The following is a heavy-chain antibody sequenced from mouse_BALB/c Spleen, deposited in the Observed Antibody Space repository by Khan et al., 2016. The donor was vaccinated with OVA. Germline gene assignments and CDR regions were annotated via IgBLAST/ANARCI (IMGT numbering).Heavy chain of an antibody. D-gene: IGHD3-2*02. CDR3: ARAGYGAFAY. CDR2: FYPGSGYT. J-gene: IGHJ3*01. V-gene: IGHV1-77*01. Sequence: QVQLKQSGPELVKPGASVRMSCNASGYTFTDFLISWVKQRAGQGLEWIGEFYPGSGYTYYNEKFKGKATLTSDRSSNTAYMELSSLTSADSAVYFCARAGYGAFAYWGQGTLVTVSA. CDR1: GYTFTDFL.